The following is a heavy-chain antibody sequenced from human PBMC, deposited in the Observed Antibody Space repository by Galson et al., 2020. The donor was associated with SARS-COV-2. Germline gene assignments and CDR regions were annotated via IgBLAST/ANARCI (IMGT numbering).Heavy chain of an antibody. V-gene: IGHV3-15*01. CDR1: GFTFSNAW. CDR2: IKSKTDGGTT. D-gene: IGHD6-13*01. CDR3: TTDVAQQLVKDQGGYYYYGMDV. Sequence: GGSLRLSCAASGFTFSNAWMSWVRQAPGKGLEWVGRIKSKTDGGTTDYAAPVKGRFTISRDDSKNTLYLQMNSLKTEDTAVYYCTTDVAQQLVKDQGGYYYYGMDVWGQGTTVTVSS. J-gene: IGHJ6*02.